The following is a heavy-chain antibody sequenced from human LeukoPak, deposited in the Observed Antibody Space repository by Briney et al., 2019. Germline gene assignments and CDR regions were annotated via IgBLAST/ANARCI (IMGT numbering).Heavy chain of an antibody. D-gene: IGHD3-10*01. J-gene: IGHJ5*02. Sequence: SETLSLTCTVSGGSISSYYWNWIRQPPGKGLEWIGYIHYSESTNYNPSLKSRVTISVDTSKNQFSLKLSSVTAADTAVYYCARRYASGTSDWFDPWGQGTLVTVSS. V-gene: IGHV4-59*08. CDR1: GGSISSYY. CDR3: ARRYASGTSDWFDP. CDR2: IHYSEST.